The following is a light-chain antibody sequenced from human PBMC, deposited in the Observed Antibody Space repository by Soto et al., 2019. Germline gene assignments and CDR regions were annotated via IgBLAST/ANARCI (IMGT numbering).Light chain of an antibody. CDR2: AAS. V-gene: IGKV1-39*01. Sequence: DIQMTQSPSSLSASVGDRVTITCRASQSISSYLNWYQQKPGKAPTLLIYAASSFQSGVPSRFSGSGSGTDFTLTISSLQPEDFATYYCQQSYSTPPTFGQGTKLEIK. CDR3: QQSYSTPPT. J-gene: IGKJ2*01. CDR1: QSISSY.